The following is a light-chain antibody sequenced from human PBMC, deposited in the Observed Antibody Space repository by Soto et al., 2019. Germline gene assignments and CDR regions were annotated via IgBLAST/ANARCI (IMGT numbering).Light chain of an antibody. Sequence: QAALTQPASVSGSPGQSITISCTGTSSDVGGYNYVSWYQQHPAKAPKLMIYEVSNRPSGVSHRFSGSKSGNTASLTISGLQAEDEADYYCFSYTTSSTLVFGGGTKLTVL. CDR1: SSDVGGYNY. CDR3: FSYTTSSTLV. V-gene: IGLV2-14*01. CDR2: EVS. J-gene: IGLJ3*02.